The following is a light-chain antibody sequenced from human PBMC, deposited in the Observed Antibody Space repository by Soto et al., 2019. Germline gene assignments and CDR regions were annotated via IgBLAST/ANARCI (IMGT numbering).Light chain of an antibody. Sequence: EIVLTQSPGTLSLSPGDRATLSCRASQSVSSNSLAWYQQKPGQAPRLLIYGASIKDTGIPDRFSGSGSGTDFTLTIRTLEPEEFAMYFCHQYGSSPRTFGQGTKVEIK. CDR2: GAS. V-gene: IGKV3-20*01. J-gene: IGKJ1*01. CDR3: HQYGSSPRT. CDR1: QSVSSNS.